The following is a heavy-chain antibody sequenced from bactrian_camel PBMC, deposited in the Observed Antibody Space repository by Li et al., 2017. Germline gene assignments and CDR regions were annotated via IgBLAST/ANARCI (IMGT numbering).Heavy chain of an antibody. CDR2: IYTGSGRT. CDR3: AADNHVGSCSRRRAVADFAH. D-gene: IGHD6*01. J-gene: IGHJ6*01. Sequence: DVQLVESGGGLVQAGGSLRQSCAASGYSFSRLCVGRFRQVPGKEREGVGSIYTGSGRTYYGDSVKGRFTISQDNAKNTVYLQMNSLKPEDTAIYSCAADNHVGSCSRRRAVADFAHWGQGTQVTVS. V-gene: IGHV3S40*01. CDR1: GYSFSRLC.